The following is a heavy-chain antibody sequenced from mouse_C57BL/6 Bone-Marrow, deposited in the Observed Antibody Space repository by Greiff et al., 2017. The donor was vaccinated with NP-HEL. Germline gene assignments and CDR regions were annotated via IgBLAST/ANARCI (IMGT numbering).Heavy chain of an antibody. V-gene: IGHV1-52*01. CDR1: GYTFTSYW. Sequence: QVQLQQPGAELVRPGSSVKLSCKASGYTFTSYWMHWVKQRPIQGLEWIGNIDPSDSETHYNQKFKVKATLTVDKSSSTAYMQLSSLTSEDSAVYYCAGYGNDEDYYAMDCWGKGTSVTVST. J-gene: IGHJ4*01. D-gene: IGHD2-2*01. CDR2: IDPSDSET. CDR3: AGYGNDEDYYAMDC.